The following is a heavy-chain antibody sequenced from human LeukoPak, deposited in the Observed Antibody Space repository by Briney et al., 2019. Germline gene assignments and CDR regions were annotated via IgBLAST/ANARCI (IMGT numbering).Heavy chain of an antibody. D-gene: IGHD3-10*02. Sequence: GGSLRLSCAASGFAFSSYWMHWVRQAPGKGLVWVSRINSDGSSTSYADSVKGRFTISRDNSKNTLYLQMNSLRAEDTAVYYCARGLFDYYYGMDVWGQGTTVTVSS. CDR2: INSDGSST. J-gene: IGHJ6*02. CDR1: GFAFSSYW. CDR3: ARGLFDYYYGMDV. V-gene: IGHV3-74*01.